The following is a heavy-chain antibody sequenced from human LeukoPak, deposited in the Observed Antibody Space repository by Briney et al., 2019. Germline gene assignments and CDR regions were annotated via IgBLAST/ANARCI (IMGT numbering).Heavy chain of an antibody. J-gene: IGHJ6*03. V-gene: IGHV1-2*02. CDR3: ATSAGDYRAGHYYYMGV. CDR1: GYTLTVYY. Sequence: ASVTVSYKASGYTLTVYYFHWVRQAPGQGREWMGWINPNTAGTNYAQKFLGGVTLTWDTSISTAYMELNRLTSDDTAVYYCATSAGDYRAGHYYYMGVWGKGTSVTVSS. CDR2: INPNTAGT. D-gene: IGHD4-11*01.